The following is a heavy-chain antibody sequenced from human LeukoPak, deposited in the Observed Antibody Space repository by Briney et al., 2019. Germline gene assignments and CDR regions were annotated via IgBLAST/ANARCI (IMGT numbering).Heavy chain of an antibody. CDR1: GFTFSSYS. J-gene: IGHJ4*02. D-gene: IGHD5-24*01. CDR2: IKQDGSKK. V-gene: IGHV3-7*04. Sequence: PGGSLRLPCAASGFTFSSYSMNWVRQAPGKGLEWVANIKQDGSKKSYVDSVKGRFTISRDNAKNSLYLQMNSLRAEDTAIYYCTRVGYIDEGIDYWGQGTLVTVSS. CDR3: TRVGYIDEGIDY.